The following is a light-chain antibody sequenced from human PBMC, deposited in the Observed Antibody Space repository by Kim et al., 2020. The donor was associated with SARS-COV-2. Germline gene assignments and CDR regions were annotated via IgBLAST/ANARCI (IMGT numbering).Light chain of an antibody. J-gene: IGLJ3*02. Sequence: GQKVTISCSGSSSNIGNNYVSWSQQLPGTAPKLLIYDNNKRPSGIPDRFSGSKSGTSATLGITGLQTGDEADYYCGTWDSSLSAGVFGGGTQLTVL. CDR3: GTWDSSLSAGV. CDR1: SSNIGNNY. V-gene: IGLV1-51*01. CDR2: DNN.